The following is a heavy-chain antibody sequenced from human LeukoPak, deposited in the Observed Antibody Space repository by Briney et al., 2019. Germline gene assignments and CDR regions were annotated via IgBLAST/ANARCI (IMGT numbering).Heavy chain of an antibody. V-gene: IGHV1-2*02. Sequence: ASVKVSCKASGYTFTGYYMHWVRQAPGQGLEWMGWINPNSGGTNYAQKFQGRVTMTRDTSISTAYMELSRLRSDDTAVYYCARDGLDYYGSGSPHRFDPWGQGTLVTVSS. D-gene: IGHD3-10*01. J-gene: IGHJ5*02. CDR3: ARDGLDYYGSGSPHRFDP. CDR2: INPNSGGT. CDR1: GYTFTGYY.